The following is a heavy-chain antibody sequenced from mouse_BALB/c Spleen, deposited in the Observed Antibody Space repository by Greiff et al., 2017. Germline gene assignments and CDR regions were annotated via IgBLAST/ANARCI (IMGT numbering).Heavy chain of an antibody. CDR2: ISSGSSTN. Sequence: EVLLVESGGGLVQPGGSRKLSCAASGFTFSSFGMHWVRQAPEKGLEWVAYISSGSSTNYYADTVKGRFTISRDNPKNTLFLQMTSLRSEDTAMYYCARTATVVKNAMDYWGQGTSVTVSS. D-gene: IGHD1-1*01. CDR3: ARTATVVKNAMDY. V-gene: IGHV5-17*02. J-gene: IGHJ4*01. CDR1: GFTFSSFG.